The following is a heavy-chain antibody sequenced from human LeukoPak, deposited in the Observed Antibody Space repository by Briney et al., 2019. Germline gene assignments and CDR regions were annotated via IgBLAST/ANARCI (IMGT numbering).Heavy chain of an antibody. CDR2: IYPYDSDT. CDR3: ARRRGGSGAYYVDY. CDR1: GFTFSSFY. V-gene: IGHV5-51*01. J-gene: IGHJ4*02. D-gene: IGHD3-10*01. Sequence: GESLEISCQGSGFTFSSFYIGWVRPLPGKGLEWMGIIYPYDSDTRYGPSFQAQVTISVDMSISTAYLQWNSLKASDTAIYYCARRRGGSGAYYVDYWGQGTLVTVSS.